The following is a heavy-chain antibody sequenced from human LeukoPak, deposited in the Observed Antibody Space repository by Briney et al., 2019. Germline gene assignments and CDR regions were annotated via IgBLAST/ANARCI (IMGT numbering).Heavy chain of an antibody. J-gene: IGHJ5*02. CDR2: FFLKGST. CDR3: ARDAPELYCSGGSCYGRQNWFDP. Sequence: SETLSLTCTVSGYSITSAYYWGWIRQPPGKGLEWIGSFFLKGSTYYNPSLKSRVTMSVDTSKNQFSLKLSSVTAADTAVYYCARDAPELYCSGGSCYGRQNWFDPWGQGTLVTVSS. D-gene: IGHD2-15*01. CDR1: GYSITSAYY. V-gene: IGHV4-38-2*02.